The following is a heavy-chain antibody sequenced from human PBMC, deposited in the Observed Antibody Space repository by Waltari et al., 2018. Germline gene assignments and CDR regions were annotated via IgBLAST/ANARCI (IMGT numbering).Heavy chain of an antibody. Sequence: QITLTESGPTLVKPTQTLTLTCTFSGFLLTSSGVAVAWFRRPPRKALGFLALGQWNEVKRYSPFHLKRLTTTKDTSDNQVVHTMTNMDPVDTGTYFCAQRVSWCGLDSWGEGTLVTVSS. D-gene: IGHD2-8*01. CDR1: GFLLTSSGVA. CDR2: GQWNEVK. CDR3: AQRVSWCGLDS. J-gene: IGHJ5*02. V-gene: IGHV2-5*01.